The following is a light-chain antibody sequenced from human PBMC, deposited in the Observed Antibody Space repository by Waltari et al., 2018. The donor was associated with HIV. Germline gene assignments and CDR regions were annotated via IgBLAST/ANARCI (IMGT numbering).Light chain of an antibody. CDR3: RQYGRSPFT. J-gene: IGKJ3*01. Sequence: IVLTQSPGTLSLSPGERATISCRASQSVTSNYVAWYQQKPGQTPKVLIFGAANRATGIPDRISGSGAGTDFTLTIDRLEPEDFAVYFCRQYGRSPFTFGPGTRV. CDR1: QSVTSNY. CDR2: GAA. V-gene: IGKV3-20*01.